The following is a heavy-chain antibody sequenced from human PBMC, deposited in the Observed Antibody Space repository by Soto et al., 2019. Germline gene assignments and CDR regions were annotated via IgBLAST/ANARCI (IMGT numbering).Heavy chain of an antibody. J-gene: IGHJ6*02. Sequence: PSETLSLTCTVSGGSISSGDYYWSWIRQPPGKGLEWIGYIYYSGSTYYNPSLKSRVTISVDTSKNQFSLKLSSVTAADTAVYYCARELRFLEWPDYYGMDVWGQGTTVTVSS. CDR2: IYYSGST. CDR1: GGSISSGDYY. CDR3: ARELRFLEWPDYYGMDV. D-gene: IGHD3-3*01. V-gene: IGHV4-30-4*01.